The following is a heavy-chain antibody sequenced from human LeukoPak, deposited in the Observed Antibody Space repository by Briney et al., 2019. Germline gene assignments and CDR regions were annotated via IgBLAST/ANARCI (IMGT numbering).Heavy chain of an antibody. CDR2: IYYSGST. CDR1: GGSISSYY. J-gene: IGHJ4*02. D-gene: IGHD5-24*01. CDR3: AKLTSVHRAFDY. V-gene: IGHV4-59*12. Sequence: SETLSLTCTVSGGSISSYYWSWIRQPPGKGLEWIGYIYYSGSTYYNPSLKSRVTISVDTSKNQFSLKLSSVTAADTAVYYCAKLTSVHRAFDYWGQGTLVTVSS.